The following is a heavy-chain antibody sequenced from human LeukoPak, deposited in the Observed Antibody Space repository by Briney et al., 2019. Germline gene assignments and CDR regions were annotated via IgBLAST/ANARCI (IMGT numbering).Heavy chain of an antibody. J-gene: IGHJ4*02. CDR1: GFTVSSKY. Sequence: GGSLRLSCAASGFTVSSKYMSWVRQAPGKGLEWVSVIYSGGSTYYADSVKGRFTISRDNSKNTLYLQMNSLRAEDTAVYYCAREGVDSSGWDWGQGTLVTVSS. CDR2: IYSGGST. V-gene: IGHV3-66*01. D-gene: IGHD6-19*01. CDR3: AREGVDSSGWD.